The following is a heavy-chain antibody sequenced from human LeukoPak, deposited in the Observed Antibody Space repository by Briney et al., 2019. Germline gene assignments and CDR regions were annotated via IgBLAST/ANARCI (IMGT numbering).Heavy chain of an antibody. J-gene: IGHJ4*02. D-gene: IGHD3-22*01. CDR2: IIYSGGAT. V-gene: IGHV3-23*01. CDR1: GFTFSRSA. CDR3: AKDGLYYDGSEHVYYFDS. Sequence: GGSLRLSCAASGFTFSRSAMTWVRQSPGTGLEFVASIIYSGGATYYADSVKGRFTISRDNSKNTLYLQMNSLRAEDTALYYCAKDGLYYDGSEHVYYFDSWGQGTLVTVSS.